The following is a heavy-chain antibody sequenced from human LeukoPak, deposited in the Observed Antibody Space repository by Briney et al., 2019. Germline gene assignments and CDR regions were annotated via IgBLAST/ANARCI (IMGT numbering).Heavy chain of an antibody. D-gene: IGHD3-9*01. CDR2: IYYSGST. CDR1: RGSISSDNNH. CDR3: ARGSSVLRYFDWDH. Sequence: SQTLSLTCTIPRGSISSDNNHWSWFRQPPGKGMEWIGYIYYSGSTNYNPSLKSRVTISVDTSKNQFSLKLSSVTAADTAVYYCARGSSVLRYFDWDHWGQGTLVTVSS. J-gene: IGHJ4*02. V-gene: IGHV4-61*01.